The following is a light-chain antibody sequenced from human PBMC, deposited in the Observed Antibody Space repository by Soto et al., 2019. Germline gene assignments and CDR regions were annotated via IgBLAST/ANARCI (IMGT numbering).Light chain of an antibody. V-gene: IGLV2-14*01. CDR1: SSDLAIYNY. J-gene: IGLJ1*01. Sequence: QSVLTQPASVSGSPGQSITISCTGTSSDLAIYNYVSWYQQQPGKAPKLVIYQVTNRPSGVSNRFSGSRSGNTASLTISGLQAEDEADYYCSSYTDSSNYVFGTGTKVT. CDR3: SSYTDSSNYV. CDR2: QVT.